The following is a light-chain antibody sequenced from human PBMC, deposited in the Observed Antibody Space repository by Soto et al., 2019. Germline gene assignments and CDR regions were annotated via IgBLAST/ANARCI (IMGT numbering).Light chain of an antibody. J-gene: IGLJ2*01. V-gene: IGLV1-40*01. Sequence: QSVLTQPPSVSGAPGQRVTISCTGSSSNIGAGYDVHWYQQLPGTAPKLLIYGNSNRPSGVPDRFSGSKSDTSASLGITGLQAEDEADYYCQSYDSSLSGVVFGGGTKLTVL. CDR2: GNS. CDR1: SSNIGAGYD. CDR3: QSYDSSLSGVV.